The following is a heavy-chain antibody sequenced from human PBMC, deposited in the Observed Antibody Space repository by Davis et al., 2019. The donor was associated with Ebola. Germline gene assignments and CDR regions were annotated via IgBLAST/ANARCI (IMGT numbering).Heavy chain of an antibody. CDR1: GASISSYY. V-gene: IGHV4-59*08. CDR3: AGGYSSGWYDY. CDR2: IYYSGST. Sequence: SETLSLTCSVSGASISSYYWSWIRQPPGKGLEWIGYIYYSGSTNYNPSLKSRVTISVDTSKNQFSLKLSSVTAADTAVDYCAGGYSSGWYDYWGQGTLVTVSS. D-gene: IGHD6-19*01. J-gene: IGHJ4*02.